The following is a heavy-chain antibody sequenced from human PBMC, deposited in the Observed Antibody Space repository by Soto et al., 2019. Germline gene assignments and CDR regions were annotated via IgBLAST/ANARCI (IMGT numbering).Heavy chain of an antibody. D-gene: IGHD2-21*01. CDR3: ARSDGIMWWQDNWFDP. V-gene: IGHV4-59*08. Sequence: SETLSLTCTVSGGSISSYYWSWIRQPPGKGLEWIGYIYYSGSTNYNPSLKSRVTISVDTSKNQFSLKLSSVTAADTAVYYCARSDGIMWWQDNWFDPWGQGTLVTVSS. CDR2: IYYSGST. J-gene: IGHJ5*02. CDR1: GGSISSYY.